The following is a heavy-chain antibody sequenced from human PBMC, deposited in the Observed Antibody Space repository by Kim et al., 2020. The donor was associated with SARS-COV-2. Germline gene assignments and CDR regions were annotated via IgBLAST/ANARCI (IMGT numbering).Heavy chain of an antibody. Sequence: GGSLRLSCAASGFTFSRYWMHWVRQAPGKGLMWVSRINNGGSFSDYADSVKGRFTISRDDAMNTVYLHMNSLRAEDTGVYYCASFCCCSGSSCSSAGDFWGQGTLVTVSS. CDR3: ASFCCCSGSSCSSAGDF. D-gene: IGHD2-15*01. CDR2: INNGGSFS. CDR1: GFTFSRYW. J-gene: IGHJ4*02. V-gene: IGHV3-74*01.